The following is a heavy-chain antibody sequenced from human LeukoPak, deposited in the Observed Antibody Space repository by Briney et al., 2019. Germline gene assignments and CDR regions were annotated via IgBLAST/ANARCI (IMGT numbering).Heavy chain of an antibody. CDR1: GFTFSSYA. J-gene: IGHJ5*02. D-gene: IGHD3-10*01. CDR2: VSASGDGT. CDR3: AKTGGYPNWFGP. V-gene: IGHV3-23*01. Sequence: QTGRSLRLSCVASGFTFSSYAMGWVRQAPGKGLEWVSSVSASGDGTYYADSVKGRFTISRDNSKNTFYMQMNSLRAEDTAVYSCAKTGGYPNWFGPWGQGTLVTVSS.